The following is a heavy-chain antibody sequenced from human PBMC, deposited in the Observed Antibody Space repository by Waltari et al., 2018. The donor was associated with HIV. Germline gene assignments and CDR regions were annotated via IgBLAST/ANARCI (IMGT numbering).Heavy chain of an antibody. D-gene: IGHD3-22*01. V-gene: IGHV3-30*01. Sequence: QVQLVEYGGGVVQHGRSLRLSCGAVVFALRPYTMHWVRQAPGKGLEWVAFISWDGSNKYSADPVKGRFTVSRDNSKNTLYLQMNSLRAEDTAVYYCARDGHYYDSRPLDYWGQGTLVTVSS. CDR2: ISWDGSNK. CDR3: ARDGHYYDSRPLDY. CDR1: VFALRPYT. J-gene: IGHJ4*02.